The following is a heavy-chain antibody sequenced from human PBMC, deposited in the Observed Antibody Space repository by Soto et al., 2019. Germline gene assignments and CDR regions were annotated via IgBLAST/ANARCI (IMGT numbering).Heavy chain of an antibody. Sequence: QVQLVQSGAEVKKPGSSVKVSCKASGATFSGYAINWVRQAPGQGLEWLGRIVPIFETLNYAERFQGRVAITADESTTTVYMELTNLTHEDTAVYYCVVMGNVAVSNPRSFDYWGQGTQVXXSS. D-gene: IGHD6-19*01. CDR1: GATFSGYA. V-gene: IGHV1-69*18. J-gene: IGHJ4*02. CDR3: VVMGNVAVSNPRSFDY. CDR2: IVPIFETL.